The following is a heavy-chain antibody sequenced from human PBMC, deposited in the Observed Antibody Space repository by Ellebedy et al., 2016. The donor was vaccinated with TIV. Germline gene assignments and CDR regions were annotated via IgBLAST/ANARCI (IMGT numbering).Heavy chain of an antibody. CDR1: GYTFTNAY. V-gene: IGHV1-46*01. J-gene: IGHJ4*02. CDR2: MNPSTTGT. Sequence: ASVKVSXXASGYTFTNAYIHWVRQAPGQGLEWMGIMNPSTTGTTYAQKFQGRVTMTGDTPTSTGYMELSSLTSEDTAIYYCARYNGWLGFDYWGQGTPVTVSS. CDR3: ARYNGWLGFDY. D-gene: IGHD6-19*01.